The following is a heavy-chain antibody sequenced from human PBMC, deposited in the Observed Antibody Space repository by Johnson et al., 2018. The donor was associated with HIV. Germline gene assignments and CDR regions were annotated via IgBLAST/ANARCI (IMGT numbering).Heavy chain of an antibody. J-gene: IGHJ3*02. D-gene: IGHD4-11*01. CDR1: GFSVSNNY. CDR3: ARSVHDYSDYLWGRDAFDI. Sequence: VQLVESGGGLIQPGGSLRLSCAASGFSVSNNYMSWVRQAPGKGLEWVSVISSGGTTYSAGSVKGRFTISRDNSKNTLYLQMNNLRLEDTAVYYCARSVHDYSDYLWGRDAFDIWGQGTMVIVSS. CDR2: ISSGGTT. V-gene: IGHV3-66*03.